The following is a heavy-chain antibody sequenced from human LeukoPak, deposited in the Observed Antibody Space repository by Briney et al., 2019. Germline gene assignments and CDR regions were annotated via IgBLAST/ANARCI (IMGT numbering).Heavy chain of an antibody. D-gene: IGHD2-21*01. CDR3: AREWWWVNYYGMDV. V-gene: IGHV4-59*12. J-gene: IGHJ6*02. Sequence: SETLSLTCTVSGGSISSYYWSWIRQPPGKGLEWIGYIYYSGSTNYNPSLKSRVTISVDTSKNQFSLKLSSVTAADTAVYYCAREWWWVNYYGMDVWGQGTTVTVSS. CDR1: GGSISSYY. CDR2: IYYSGST.